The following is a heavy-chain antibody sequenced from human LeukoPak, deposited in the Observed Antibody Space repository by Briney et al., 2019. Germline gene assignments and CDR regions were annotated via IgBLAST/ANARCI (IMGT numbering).Heavy chain of an antibody. V-gene: IGHV3-33*01. CDR2: IWNDGSNK. D-gene: IGHD3-10*01. CDR3: ARASGPFDY. CDR1: GFTFSVYA. J-gene: IGHJ4*02. Sequence: VRSLRLSCAASGFTFSVYAMHWVRQAPGKGLEWVAVIWNDGSNKYYADSVKGRFTTSRDNSKTTLYLQMNRRRAEGTAVYSCARASGPFDYWGQGCLVTVSS.